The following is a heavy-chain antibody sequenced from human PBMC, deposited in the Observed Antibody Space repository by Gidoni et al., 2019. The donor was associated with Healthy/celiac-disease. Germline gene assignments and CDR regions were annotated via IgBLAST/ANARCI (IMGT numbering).Heavy chain of an antibody. V-gene: IGHV3-23*01. CDR1: GITFSSYA. D-gene: IGHD6-19*01. Sequence: EVQLLESGGGLVQPGGSLILSCAASGITFSSYAMNWVRQAPGKGLEWVSGISGSGGRSYYADSVKGRFTISRDNSKNTVFLQMNRVRAEDTAVYYCAESGGSGWSPSDYWGQGTLVTVSS. CDR2: ISGSGGRS. CDR3: AESGGSGWSPSDY. J-gene: IGHJ4*02.